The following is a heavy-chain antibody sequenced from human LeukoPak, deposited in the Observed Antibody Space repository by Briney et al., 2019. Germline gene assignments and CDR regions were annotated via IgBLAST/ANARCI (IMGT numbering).Heavy chain of an antibody. CDR1: GGSISSSGYY. Sequence: SETLSLTCTVSGGSISSSGYYWGWIRQPPGKGLEWIGSMYYSGSTYYNPSLKSRVTISVDTSKNQFSLKLSSVTAADTAVYYCARDGSSSLWGVDYWGQGTLVTVSS. D-gene: IGHD6-6*01. CDR3: ARDGSSSLWGVDY. V-gene: IGHV4-39*07. CDR2: MYYSGST. J-gene: IGHJ4*02.